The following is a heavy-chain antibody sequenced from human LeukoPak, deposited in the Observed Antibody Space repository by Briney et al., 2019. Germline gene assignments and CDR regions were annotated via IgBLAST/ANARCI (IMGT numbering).Heavy chain of an antibody. V-gene: IGHV3-23*01. CDR3: AKDRTYYYDSSGYYGY. Sequence: GGSLRLSCAAAGFSLRSYAMSWVRQAPGKGLEWVSAISGSGGSTYYADSVKGRFTISGDNSKNTLYLQMNSLRAEDTAVYYCAKDRTYYYDSSGYYGYWGQGTLVTVSS. J-gene: IGHJ4*02. CDR1: GFSLRSYA. CDR2: ISGSGGST. D-gene: IGHD3-22*01.